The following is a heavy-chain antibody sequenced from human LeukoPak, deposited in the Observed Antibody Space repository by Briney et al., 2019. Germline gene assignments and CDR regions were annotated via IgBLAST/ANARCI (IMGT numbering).Heavy chain of an antibody. V-gene: IGHV3-11*06. CDR1: GFTFSDYY. Sequence: GGSLRLSCAASGFTFSDYYMSWIRQAPGKGLEWVSYISSSSSYTNYADSVKGRFTISRDNSKNTLYLQMNSLRAEDTAVYYCAREGGYFDWLSAFDYWGQGTLVTVSS. J-gene: IGHJ4*02. CDR2: ISSSSSYT. CDR3: AREGGYFDWLSAFDY. D-gene: IGHD3-9*01.